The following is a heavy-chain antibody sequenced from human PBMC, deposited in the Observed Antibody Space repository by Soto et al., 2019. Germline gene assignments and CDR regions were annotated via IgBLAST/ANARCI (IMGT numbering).Heavy chain of an antibody. Sequence: QVQLVQSGAEVKKPESSVKVSCKTSGGTFVRHVISWVRQAPGQGPEWMGKINPLSGIPNYAQKFQDRVTFTADTDSSTAYMELISLRADGTAVYYCAAPACAATWCSPSHNLDHWGQGTLVTVSS. CDR2: INPLSGIP. J-gene: IGHJ4*02. CDR1: GGTFVRHV. D-gene: IGHD2-8*02. V-gene: IGHV1-69*09. CDR3: AAPACAATWCSPSHNLDH.